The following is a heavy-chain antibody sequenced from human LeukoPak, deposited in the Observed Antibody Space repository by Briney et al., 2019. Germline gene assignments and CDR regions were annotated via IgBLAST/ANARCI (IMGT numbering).Heavy chain of an antibody. Sequence: PGGSLRLSCAASGFTFSSYEMNWVRQAPGKGLEWVANIKQDGSEKYYVDSVKGRFTISRDNAKNSLFLQMNSLRAEDTAVYYCAREPYCSGGSCYVSWFDPWGQGTLVTVSS. V-gene: IGHV3-7*01. D-gene: IGHD2-15*01. CDR2: IKQDGSEK. CDR3: AREPYCSGGSCYVSWFDP. CDR1: GFTFSSYE. J-gene: IGHJ5*02.